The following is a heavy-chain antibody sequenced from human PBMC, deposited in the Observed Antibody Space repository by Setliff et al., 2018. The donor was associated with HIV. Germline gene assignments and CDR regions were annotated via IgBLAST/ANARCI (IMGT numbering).Heavy chain of an antibody. CDR3: ARDRGGSYTPLDF. Sequence: SLRLSCVVSGFTLRSYDMYWVRQAPGKGLEWVSGLGVRGDTYYTGSVKGRFTISRDNARNSLYLQLNSLRAEDTAVYYCARDRGGSYTPLDFWGQGTLVTVSS. J-gene: IGHJ4*02. V-gene: IGHV3-13*01. CDR2: LGVRGDT. D-gene: IGHD1-26*01. CDR1: GFTLRSYD.